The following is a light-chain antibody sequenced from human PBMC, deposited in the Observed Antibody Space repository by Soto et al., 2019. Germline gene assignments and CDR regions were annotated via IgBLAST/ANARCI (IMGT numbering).Light chain of an antibody. CDR3: QQYNSYSAT. Sequence: DIQMTQSPSTLSAPVGDRVTITCRASRSASDWLAWYQQRPGEAPRMLISKASTLESGVPSRFNGSGSGTHFTLTITSLQPDDSATYYCQQYNSYSATFGQGTKVDIK. CDR2: KAS. V-gene: IGKV1-5*03. J-gene: IGKJ1*01. CDR1: RSASDW.